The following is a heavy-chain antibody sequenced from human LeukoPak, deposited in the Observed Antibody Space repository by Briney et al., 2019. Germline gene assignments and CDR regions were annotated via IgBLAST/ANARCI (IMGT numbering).Heavy chain of an antibody. V-gene: IGHV3-30*02. D-gene: IGHD1-26*01. J-gene: IGHJ4*02. CDR3: AKGGRIVGASFDY. CDR2: IRYDGSNK. CDR1: GFTFSSYG. Sequence: GGSLTLSCAASGFTFSSYGLHWVRQAPGKGLEWVAFIRYDGSNKYYADPVKGRFTISRDNSKNTLSLQMNSLRAEDTAVYYGAKGGRIVGASFDYWGQGTLVTVSS.